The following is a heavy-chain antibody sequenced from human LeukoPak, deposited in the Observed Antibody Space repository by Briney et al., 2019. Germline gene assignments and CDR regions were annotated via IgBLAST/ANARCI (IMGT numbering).Heavy chain of an antibody. V-gene: IGHV4-39*07. CDR3: ARSPTHSSSWYGHYYYGMDV. J-gene: IGHJ6*02. Sequence: SETLSLTCTVSGGSISSSSYYWGWIRQPPGKGLEWIGSIYYSGSTYYNPSLKSRVTISVDTSKYQFSLKLSSVTAADTAVYYCARSPTHSSSWYGHYYYGMDVWGQGTTVTVSS. D-gene: IGHD6-13*01. CDR2: IYYSGST. CDR1: GGSISSSSYY.